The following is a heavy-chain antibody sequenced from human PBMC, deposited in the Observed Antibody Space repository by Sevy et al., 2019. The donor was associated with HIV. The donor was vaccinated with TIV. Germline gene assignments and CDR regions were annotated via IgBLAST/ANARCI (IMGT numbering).Heavy chain of an antibody. CDR1: GFTFTNAW. V-gene: IGHV3-49*04. Sequence: GGSLRLSCAVSGFTFTNAWMGWVRQAPGKGLEWVGFIRIKTYGRTTEYAASVRGRFSISRDDSKSVAYLQMNSLKTEDTGIYYCSREGFDYTTFMDVWGQGTTVTVSS. J-gene: IGHJ6*02. D-gene: IGHD4-4*01. CDR3: SREGFDYTTFMDV. CDR2: IRIKTYGRTT.